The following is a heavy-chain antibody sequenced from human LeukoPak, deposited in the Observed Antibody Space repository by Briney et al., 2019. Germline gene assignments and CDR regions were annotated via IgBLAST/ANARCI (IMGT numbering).Heavy chain of an antibody. J-gene: IGHJ4*02. CDR1: GFTFSSYW. D-gene: IGHD2-2*01. CDR3: ARALGYCSTRCS. CDR2: INSDGSST. Sequence: QPAGSLRLSCAASGFTFSSYWMHWVRQAPGKGLVWVSSINSDGSSTTYADSVKGRFTISRDNAKNTLYLQMNSLRAEDTAVYYCARALGYCSTRCSWGQGTLVTVSS. V-gene: IGHV3-74*03.